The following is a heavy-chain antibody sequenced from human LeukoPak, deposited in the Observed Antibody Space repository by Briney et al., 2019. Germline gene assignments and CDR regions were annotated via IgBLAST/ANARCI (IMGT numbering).Heavy chain of an antibody. CDR1: GFTFDDYG. CDR3: ARGSSNVAARNNWFDP. J-gene: IGHJ5*02. Sequence: GGSLRLSCAASGFTFDDYGMSWVRQAPGKGLEWVSSISGSSSYIYYADSMKGRFTISRDNAKNSLYLQMNSLRAEDTAVYYCARGSSNVAARNNWFDPWGQGTLVTVSS. D-gene: IGHD6-6*01. V-gene: IGHV3-21*01. CDR2: ISGSSSYI.